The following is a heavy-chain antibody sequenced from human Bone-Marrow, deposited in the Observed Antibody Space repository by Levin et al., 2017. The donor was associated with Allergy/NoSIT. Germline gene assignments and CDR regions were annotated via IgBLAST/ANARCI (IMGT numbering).Heavy chain of an antibody. Sequence: PGGSLRLSCAASGFTFSSYWMHWVRQAPGKGLVWVSRINSDGSSTSYADSVKGRFTISRDNAKNTLYLQMNSLRAEDTAVYYCARDLSVAGRFKLKYYYYGMDVWGQGTTVTVSS. J-gene: IGHJ6*02. CDR1: GFTFSSYW. CDR3: ARDLSVAGRFKLKYYYYGMDV. D-gene: IGHD2/OR15-2a*01. CDR2: INSDGSST. V-gene: IGHV3-74*01.